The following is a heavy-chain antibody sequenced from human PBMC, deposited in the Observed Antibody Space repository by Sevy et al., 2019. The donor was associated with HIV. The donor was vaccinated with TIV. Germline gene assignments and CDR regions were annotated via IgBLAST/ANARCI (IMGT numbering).Heavy chain of an antibody. CDR2: VYYTGTT. V-gene: IGHV4-59*12. J-gene: IGHJ2*01. Sequence: SETLSLTCAVSGASITSYYWNWIRQSPGKGLEWIAYVYYTGTTSYNPSLKSRVATSLDTSRSQFSLTMYSVTAADTAIYYCARARRRPAGVGSNWYFDVWGRGTLVTVSS. CDR3: ARARRRPAGVGSNWYFDV. D-gene: IGHD6-13*01. CDR1: GASITSYY.